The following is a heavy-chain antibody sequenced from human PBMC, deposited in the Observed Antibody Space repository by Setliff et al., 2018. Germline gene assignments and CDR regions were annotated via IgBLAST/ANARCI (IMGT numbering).Heavy chain of an antibody. CDR3: ARTTGSTHNWLDP. Sequence: LSLTCTVSGDSISSGSYHWSWIRKPAGKGLEWIGRIHPSGSTNYNPSLKSRVTISVDTSKNQFSLKVSSVTAAGTAVYYCARTTGSTHNWLDPWGPGTLVTSPQ. V-gene: IGHV4-61*02. D-gene: IGHD1-1*01. J-gene: IGHJ5*02. CDR2: IHPSGST. CDR1: GDSISSGSYH.